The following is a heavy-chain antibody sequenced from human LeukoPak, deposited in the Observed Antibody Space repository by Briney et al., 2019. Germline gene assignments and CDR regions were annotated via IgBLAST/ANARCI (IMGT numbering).Heavy chain of an antibody. Sequence: SETLSLTCTVSGGTISSYYWSWIRRPPGKGLEWIGYIYYSGSPNYNPSLKSRVTISVDTSKKQSSLKLSSVTAADTAVYYCARGTVTTSMKAFDIWGQGTMVTVSS. D-gene: IGHD4-17*01. J-gene: IGHJ3*02. CDR3: ARGTVTTSMKAFDI. CDR1: GGTISSYY. CDR2: IYYSGSP. V-gene: IGHV4-59*08.